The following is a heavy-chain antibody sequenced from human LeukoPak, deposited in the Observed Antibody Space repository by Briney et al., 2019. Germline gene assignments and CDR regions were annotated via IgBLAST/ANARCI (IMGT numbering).Heavy chain of an antibody. Sequence: SETLSLTCAVYGGSFSGYYWSWIRQPPGKGLEWIGEINHSGSTNYNPSLKSRVTISVDTSKNQFSLKLSSVTAADTAVYYCATLRGVIITPIPWGQGTLVTVSS. CDR3: ATLRGVIITPIP. J-gene: IGHJ5*02. CDR2: INHSGST. D-gene: IGHD3-10*01. V-gene: IGHV4-34*01. CDR1: GGSFSGYY.